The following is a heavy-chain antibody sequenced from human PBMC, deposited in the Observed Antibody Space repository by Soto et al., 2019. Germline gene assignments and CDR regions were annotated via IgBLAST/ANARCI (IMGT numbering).Heavy chain of an antibody. Sequence: PGGSLRLSCAASGFTFSSYAMSWVRQAPGKGLEWVSAISGSGGSTYYADSVKGRFTISRDNSKNTLYLQMNSLRAEDTAVYYCAKDGFGVISFWFDPWGQGTLVTVSA. CDR2: ISGSGGST. CDR3: AKDGFGVISFWFDP. J-gene: IGHJ5*02. D-gene: IGHD3-22*01. CDR1: GFTFSSYA. V-gene: IGHV3-23*01.